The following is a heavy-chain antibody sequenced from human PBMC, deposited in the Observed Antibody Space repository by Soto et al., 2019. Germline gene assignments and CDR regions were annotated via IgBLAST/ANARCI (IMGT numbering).Heavy chain of an antibody. CDR3: ARPKSRSSWYNY. D-gene: IGHD6-13*01. CDR1: GGSFSGYY. J-gene: IGHJ4*02. Sequence: SETLSLTCAVYGGSFSGYYWSWIRQPPGKGLEWIGEINHSGSTNYNPSLKSRVTISVDTSKNQFSLKLSSVTAADTAVYYCARPKSRSSWYNYWGRGTLVTVSS. CDR2: INHSGST. V-gene: IGHV4-34*01.